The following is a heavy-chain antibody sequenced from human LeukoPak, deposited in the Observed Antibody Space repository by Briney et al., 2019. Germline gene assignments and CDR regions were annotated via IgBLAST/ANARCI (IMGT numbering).Heavy chain of an antibody. CDR3: ARVGGVVVPAALDFDY. V-gene: IGHV1-18*01. CDR2: ISAYNGNT. D-gene: IGHD2-2*01. CDR1: GYTFTSYG. J-gene: IGHJ4*02. Sequence: ASVEVSCKASGYTFTSYGISWVRQAPGQGLGWMGWISAYNGNTNYAQKLQGRVTMTTDTSTSTTYMELRSLRSDDTAVYYCARVGGVVVPAALDFDYWGQGTLVTVSS.